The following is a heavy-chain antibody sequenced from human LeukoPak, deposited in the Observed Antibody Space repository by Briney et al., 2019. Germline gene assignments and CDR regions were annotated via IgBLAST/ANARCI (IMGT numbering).Heavy chain of an antibody. CDR2: MKLDGSEE. Sequence: GGALRLSCAASGFTLRSYWMSWVRQAPGKGLEWGANMKLDGSEEYYVDSVKGLYTLSSDNAKNSLYLQMNSLRVDDTAVYYCARWARYCSSGSCYSWFDPWGQGTLVTVSS. CDR1: GFTLRSYW. V-gene: IGHV3-7*01. J-gene: IGHJ5*02. CDR3: ARWARYCSSGSCYSWFDP. D-gene: IGHD2-15*01.